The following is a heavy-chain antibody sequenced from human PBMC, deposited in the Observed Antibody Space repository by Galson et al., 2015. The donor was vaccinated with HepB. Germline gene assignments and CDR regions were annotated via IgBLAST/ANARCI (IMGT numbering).Heavy chain of an antibody. Sequence: SLRLSCAASGFNFIIYRMTWVRQAPGKGLEWVANINPDGSEKYYVDSVKGRFTISRDNAKNSLYLQMNSLRADDTAVYFCATGYCTSTGCSRVFDYWGQGTLVTVSS. J-gene: IGHJ4*02. CDR2: INPDGSEK. CDR1: GFNFIIYR. CDR3: ATGYCTSTGCSRVFDY. D-gene: IGHD2-2*01. V-gene: IGHV3-7*01.